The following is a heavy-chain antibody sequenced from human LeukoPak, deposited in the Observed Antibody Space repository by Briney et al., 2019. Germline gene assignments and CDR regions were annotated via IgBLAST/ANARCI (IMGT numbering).Heavy chain of an antibody. CDR3: ARDGAAAAAYFDY. CDR1: GFTFSDYY. D-gene: IGHD6-13*01. J-gene: IGHJ4*02. Sequence: GGSLRLSCAASGFTFSDYYMSWIRQAPGKGLEWVSYISSSGSTIYYADSVKGRFTISRGNAKNSLYLQMNSLRAEDTAVYYCARDGAAAAAYFDYWGQGTLVTVSS. V-gene: IGHV3-11*01. CDR2: ISSSGSTI.